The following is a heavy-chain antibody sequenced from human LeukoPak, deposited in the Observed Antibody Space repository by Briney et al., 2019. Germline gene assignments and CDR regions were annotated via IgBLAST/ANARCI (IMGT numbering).Heavy chain of an antibody. V-gene: IGHV3-74*01. CDR1: GFTFSSYW. CDR3: ARPSFTQGSYFDY. J-gene: IGHJ4*02. CDR2: INSDGSST. D-gene: IGHD2-15*01. Sequence: PGGSLRLSCAASGFTFSSYWMHWVRQAPGKGLVWVSRINSDGSSTSYADSVKGRFAISRDNAKNSLYLQMNSLSAEDTAVYYCARPSFTQGSYFDYWGQGTLVTVSS.